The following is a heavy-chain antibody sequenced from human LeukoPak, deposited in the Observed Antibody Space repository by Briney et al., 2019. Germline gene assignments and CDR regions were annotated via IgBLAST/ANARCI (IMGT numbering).Heavy chain of an antibody. J-gene: IGHJ4*02. Sequence: SETLSLTCTVSGGSISSYYWSWIRQPPGKGLEWIGYLYYSGSTNYNPSLKSRVTISVATSKNQFSLKLSSVTAADTAVYYCARATEMATIVPFDYWGQGTLVTVS. CDR2: LYYSGST. D-gene: IGHD5-24*01. V-gene: IGHV4-59*01. CDR3: ARATEMATIVPFDY. CDR1: GGSISSYY.